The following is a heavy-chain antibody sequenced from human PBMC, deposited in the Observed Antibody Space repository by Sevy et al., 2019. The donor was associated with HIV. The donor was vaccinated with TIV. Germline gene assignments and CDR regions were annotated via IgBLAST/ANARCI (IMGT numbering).Heavy chain of an antibody. Sequence: GGSLRLSCAASGFTFSSYGMHWVRQAPGKALEWVALIWYDGSSKYYADSVKGRFTLSRDNSKNTLYLQMNSLRAEDTAVYYCARGANYYDSSGSLPNFDYWGQGTLVTVSS. J-gene: IGHJ4*02. CDR2: IWYDGSSK. CDR1: GFTFSSYG. CDR3: ARGANYYDSSGSLPNFDY. D-gene: IGHD3-22*01. V-gene: IGHV3-33*01.